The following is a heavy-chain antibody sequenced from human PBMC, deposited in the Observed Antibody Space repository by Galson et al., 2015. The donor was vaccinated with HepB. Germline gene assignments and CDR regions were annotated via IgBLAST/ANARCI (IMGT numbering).Heavy chain of an antibody. V-gene: IGHV1-69*13. CDR2: IIPIFGTA. D-gene: IGHD3-10*01. CDR1: GGTFSSYA. J-gene: IGHJ6*03. CDR3: TMVQGVKDYYYMDV. Sequence: SVKVSCKASGGTFSSYAISWVRQAPGQGLEWMGGIIPIFGTANYAQKFQGRVTITADESTSTAYMELSSLRSEDTAVYYCTMVQGVKDYYYMDVWGKGTTVTVSS.